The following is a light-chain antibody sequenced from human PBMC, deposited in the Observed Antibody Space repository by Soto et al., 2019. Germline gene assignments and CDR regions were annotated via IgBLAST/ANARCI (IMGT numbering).Light chain of an antibody. V-gene: IGKV3-20*01. CDR1: QSVTYDQ. CDR3: QHYGDLPPP. Sequence: ENMLSQSPDTLSLSQGERATLSCRASQSVTYDQLAWYRQTPGQAPRLLIYGASSRAAGIPDRFSGSGSGTDFTLTISRLEPEDFAVYHCQHYGDLPPPFGQVTKVAIK. CDR2: GAS. J-gene: IGKJ1*01.